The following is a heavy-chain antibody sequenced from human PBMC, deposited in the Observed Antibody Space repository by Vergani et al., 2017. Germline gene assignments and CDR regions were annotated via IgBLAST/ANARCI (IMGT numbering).Heavy chain of an antibody. V-gene: IGHV3-7*01. CDR2: IKQDGSEK. CDR1: GFTFSSYW. Sequence: EVQLVESGGGLVQPGGSLRLSCAASGFTFSSYWMSWVRQAPGKGLEWVANIKQDGSEKYYVDSVKGRFTISRDNAKNSLYLQMNSLRAEDTAVYYCARDTVGIFGGTHTTWDKGTTIIVSA. J-gene: IGHJ6*04. D-gene: IGHD3-3*01. CDR3: ARDTVGIFGGTHTT.